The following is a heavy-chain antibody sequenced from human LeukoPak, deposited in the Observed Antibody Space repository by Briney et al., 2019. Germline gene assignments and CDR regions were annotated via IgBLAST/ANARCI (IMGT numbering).Heavy chain of an antibody. CDR3: ARSRVQLWFAAFDI. J-gene: IGHJ3*02. CDR2: IRQDGSEK. D-gene: IGHD5-18*01. CDR1: GLTFYTYA. Sequence: GGSLRLSCSVSGLTFYTYAMSWVRQAPGKGLEWVAKIRQDGSEKYYVDSVKGRFTISRDNAKNSLYLQMNSLRAEDTAVYNCARSRVQLWFAAFDIWGQGTMVTVSS. V-gene: IGHV3-7*01.